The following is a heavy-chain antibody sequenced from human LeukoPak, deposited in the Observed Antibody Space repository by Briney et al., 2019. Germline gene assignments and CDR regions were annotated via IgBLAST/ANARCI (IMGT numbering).Heavy chain of an antibody. D-gene: IGHD3-10*01. CDR2: ISYDGSNK. Sequence: GRSLRLSCAASGLTFSSYAMHWVRQAPGKGLEWVAVISYDGSNKYYADSVKGRFTISRDNSKNTLYLQMNSLRAEDTAVYYCARGTLWFGLGHLDYWGQGTLVTVSS. CDR3: ARGTLWFGLGHLDY. J-gene: IGHJ4*02. V-gene: IGHV3-30*04. CDR1: GLTFSSYA.